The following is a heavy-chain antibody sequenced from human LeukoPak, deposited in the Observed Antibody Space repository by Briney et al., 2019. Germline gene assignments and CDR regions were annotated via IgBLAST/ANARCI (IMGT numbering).Heavy chain of an antibody. V-gene: IGHV4-4*07. CDR3: ARDLLRGYSGYDYGWFDP. CDR2: IYTSGST. J-gene: IGHJ5*02. D-gene: IGHD5-12*01. CDR1: GGSIISYY. Sequence: PSETLSLTCTVSGGSIISYYWSWIRQPAGKGLEWIGRIYTSGSTNYNPSLKSRVTISVDKSKNQFSLKLSSVTAADTAVYYCARDLLRGYSGYDYGWFDPWGQGTLVTVSS.